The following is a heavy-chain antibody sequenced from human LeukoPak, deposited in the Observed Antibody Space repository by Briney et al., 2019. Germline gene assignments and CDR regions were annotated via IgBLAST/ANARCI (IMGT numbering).Heavy chain of an antibody. D-gene: IGHD6-19*01. J-gene: IGHJ4*02. CDR1: GFTFSRYD. Sequence: GASLRLSCAASGFTFSRYDMHWVRQATGKGLEWVSVIGTSGDTYYAGSVKGRFTISRENAKNSLYLQMNSLTAGDTAVYYCSRVGSSGWPNYFDSWGQGTLVTVSS. V-gene: IGHV3-13*04. CDR3: SRVGSSGWPNYFDS. CDR2: IGTSGDT.